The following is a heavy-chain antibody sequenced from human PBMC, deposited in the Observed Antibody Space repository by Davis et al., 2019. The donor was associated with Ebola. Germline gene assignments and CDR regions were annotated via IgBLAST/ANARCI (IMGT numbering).Heavy chain of an antibody. CDR1: GYTFTSYG. Sequence: ASVKVSCKASGYTFTSYGISWVRQAPGQGPEWMGWINTYTGDTKAAQKFQGRVTMTRDTSTTTAYMELRSLRSDDTAVYYCARAEQPWGQGTLVTVSS. V-gene: IGHV1-18*01. D-gene: IGHD1/OR15-1a*01. CDR2: INTYTGDT. CDR3: ARAEQP. J-gene: IGHJ5*02.